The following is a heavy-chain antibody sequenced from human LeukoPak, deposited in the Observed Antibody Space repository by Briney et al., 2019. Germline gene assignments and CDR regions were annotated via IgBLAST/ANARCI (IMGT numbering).Heavy chain of an antibody. J-gene: IGHJ4*02. CDR3: AKDIGGSGWFLGGYYFDY. Sequence: GGSLRLSCAASGFTFDDYAMHWVRQAPGKGLEWVSGISWNSGSIGYADSVKGRFTISRDNAKNSLYLQMNSLRAEDTALYYCAKDIGGSGWFLGGYYFDYWGQGTLVTVSS. V-gene: IGHV3-9*01. CDR2: ISWNSGSI. D-gene: IGHD6-19*01. CDR1: GFTFDDYA.